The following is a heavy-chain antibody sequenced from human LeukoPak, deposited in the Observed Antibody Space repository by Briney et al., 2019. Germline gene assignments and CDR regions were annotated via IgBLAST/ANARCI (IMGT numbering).Heavy chain of an antibody. J-gene: IGHJ4*02. CDR3: SRDQTPYY. V-gene: IGHV3-49*04. Sequence: GGSLRLSCITSGFTFGDSAMTWVPQAPGKGLEWVGFIRSKVYGGTPEYAASVKGRFTISRNDSKGIAYLQMNSLKTEDTAVYYCSRDQTPYYWGQGTLVTVSS. CDR2: IRSKVYGGTP. CDR1: GFTFGDSA.